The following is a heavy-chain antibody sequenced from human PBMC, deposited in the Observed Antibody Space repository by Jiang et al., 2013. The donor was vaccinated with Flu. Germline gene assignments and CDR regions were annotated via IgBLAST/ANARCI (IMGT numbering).Heavy chain of an antibody. J-gene: IGHJ4*02. CDR3: ARGGVGYYDSSGYYYGDY. CDR2: INPNSGGT. D-gene: IGHD3-22*01. CDR1: GYTFTGYY. V-gene: IGHV1-2*04. Sequence: GAEVKKPGASVKVSCKASGYTFTGYYMHWVRQAPGQGLEWMGWINPNSGGTNYAQKFQGWVTMTRDTSISTAYMELSRLRSDDTAVYYCARGGVGYYDSSGYYYGDYWGQGTLVTVSS.